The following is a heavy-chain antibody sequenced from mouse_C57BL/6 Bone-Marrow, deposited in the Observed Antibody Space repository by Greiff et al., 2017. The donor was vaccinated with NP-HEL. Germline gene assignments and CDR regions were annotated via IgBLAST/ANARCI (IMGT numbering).Heavy chain of an antibody. J-gene: IGHJ2*01. CDR2: IGPSDSYT. Sequence: QVQLQQPGAELVKPGASVKLSCKASGFTFTSYWMQWVKQRPGQGLEWIGEIGPSDSYTNYNQKFKGKATLTVDTSSSTAYMQLSSLTSEDSAVYYCASQSYYFDYWGQGTTLTVSS. V-gene: IGHV1-50*01. CDR1: GFTFTSYW. CDR3: ASQSYYFDY.